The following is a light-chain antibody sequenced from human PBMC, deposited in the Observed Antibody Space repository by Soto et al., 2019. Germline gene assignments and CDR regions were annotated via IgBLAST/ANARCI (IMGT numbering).Light chain of an antibody. J-gene: IGKJ1*01. CDR1: QSVSSSY. V-gene: IGKV3-20*01. Sequence: EIVLTQSPGTLSLSPGERATLSCRASQSVSSSYLAWYQQKPGQAPRLLIYGASSRATSIPDSFSGSWAATDFTLTISRLEPEDFAVYYCQQYGSSPPWTFGQGTKVEIK. CDR3: QQYGSSPPWT. CDR2: GAS.